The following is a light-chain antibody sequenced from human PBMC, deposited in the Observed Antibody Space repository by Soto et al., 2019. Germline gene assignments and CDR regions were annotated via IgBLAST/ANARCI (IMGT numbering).Light chain of an antibody. J-gene: IGKJ1*01. V-gene: IGKV1-5*03. CDR3: QQYNSYLGT. Sequence: DIQMTQSPSTLSASVGDRVTITCRASQSISSWLAWYQQKPGKVPKLLIYKASSLESGVPTRFSGSGSGTEFTLTISILQTEDFASYYCQQYNSYLGTFGQGTKVEIK. CDR1: QSISSW. CDR2: KAS.